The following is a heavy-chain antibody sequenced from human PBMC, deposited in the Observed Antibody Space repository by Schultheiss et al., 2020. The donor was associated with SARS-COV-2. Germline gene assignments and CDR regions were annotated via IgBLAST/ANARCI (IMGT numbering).Heavy chain of an antibody. CDR1: GFTFSSYW. J-gene: IGHJ6*03. CDR2: IKQDGIEK. CDR3: ARDWDMDV. V-gene: IGHV3-7*03. D-gene: IGHD3-16*01. Sequence: GSLRLSCAASGFTFSSYWIHWVRLAPGKGLEWVANIKQDGIEKYYVDSVRGRFTISRDNAKNSLYLHINSLRAEDAAVYYCARDWDMDVWGKGTTVTASS.